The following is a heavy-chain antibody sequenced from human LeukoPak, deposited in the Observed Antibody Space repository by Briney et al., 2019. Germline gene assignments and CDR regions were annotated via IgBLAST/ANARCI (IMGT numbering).Heavy chain of an antibody. D-gene: IGHD3-16*02. Sequence: GGSLRLSCAASGFTFSNFWMSWVRQAPGKGLEWVANINQDGGDKYYVDSVKGRFTISRDNAKNSLYLQMNSLRAEDTAVYYCARVDSYSYGYYTLWGQGTLVTVSS. V-gene: IGHV3-7*04. CDR2: INQDGGDK. J-gene: IGHJ4*02. CDR1: GFTFSNFW. CDR3: ARVDSYSYGYYTL.